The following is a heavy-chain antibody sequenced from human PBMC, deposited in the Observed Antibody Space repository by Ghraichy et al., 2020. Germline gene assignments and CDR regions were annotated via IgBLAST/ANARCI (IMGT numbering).Heavy chain of an antibody. CDR1: GYTFTTHG. CDR3: ARSSGHSKIDY. CDR2: ISTYNDDS. V-gene: IGHV1-18*04. J-gene: IGHJ4*02. Sequence: ASVKVSCKVSGYTFTTHGLSWVRQAPGQGLEWMGWISTYNDDSNYAQKFQGRVTMTTDTSTSTAYMNRRSLRSDDTAVYYCARSSGHSKIDYWGQGTLVIVSS. D-gene: IGHD3-22*01.